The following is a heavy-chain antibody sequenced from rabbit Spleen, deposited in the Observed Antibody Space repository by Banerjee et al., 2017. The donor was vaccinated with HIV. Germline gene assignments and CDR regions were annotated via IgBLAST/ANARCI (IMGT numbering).Heavy chain of an antibody. D-gene: IGHD4-1*01. J-gene: IGHJ4*01. Sequence: QSLEESGGDLVKPGASLRLTCTVSGFSFSTSYWICWVRQAPGKGLEWIGDIYPVFGITNYANWMKGRFTISSDNAQNTVDLQMNSLTAADTATYFCTRNANGGWDLWGQGTLVTVS. CDR2: IYPVFGIT. CDR3: TRNANGGWDL. CDR1: GFSFSTSYW. V-gene: IGHV1S40*01.